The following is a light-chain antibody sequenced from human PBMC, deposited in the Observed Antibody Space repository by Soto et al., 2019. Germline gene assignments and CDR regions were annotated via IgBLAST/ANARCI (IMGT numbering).Light chain of an antibody. CDR3: AAWDDSLSGFYV. Sequence: QSVLTQPPSASGTPGQRVTLSCSGSSSNIGSNYVYWYQQLPGTAPKLLIYRNNQRPSGVPDRFSGSKSGTSACLAISGLRSEDEADYYCAAWDDSLSGFYVFGTGTKVTVL. CDR1: SSNIGSNY. V-gene: IGLV1-47*01. J-gene: IGLJ1*01. CDR2: RNN.